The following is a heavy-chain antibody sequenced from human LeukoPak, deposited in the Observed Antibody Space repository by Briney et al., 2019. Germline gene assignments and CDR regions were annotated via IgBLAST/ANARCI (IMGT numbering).Heavy chain of an antibody. V-gene: IGHV1-46*01. CDR3: ARSHRTNCTNGVCHTYNWFDP. CDR1: GYTFTSYY. J-gene: IGHJ5*02. D-gene: IGHD2-8*01. Sequence: ASVKVSCKASGYTFTSYYMHWVRQAPGQGLEWMGIINPSGGSTSYAQKFQGRVTMTRDMSTSTVYMELSSLRSEDTAVYYCARSHRTNCTNGVCHTYNWFDPWGQGTLVHVSP. CDR2: INPSGGST.